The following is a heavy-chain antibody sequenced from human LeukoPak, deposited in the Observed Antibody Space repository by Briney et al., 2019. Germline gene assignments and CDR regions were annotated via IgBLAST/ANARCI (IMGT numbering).Heavy chain of an antibody. D-gene: IGHD2-2*01. CDR3: TTDCSSTSCYGHAFDI. CDR1: GFTFSGSA. V-gene: IGHV3-73*01. Sequence: PGGSLRLSCAASGFTFSGSAMHWVRQASGKGLEWVGRIRSKANSYATAYAASVKGRFTTSRDDSKNTAYLQMNSLKTEDTAVYYCTTDCSSTSCYGHAFDIWGQGTMVTVSS. CDR2: IRSKANSYAT. J-gene: IGHJ3*02.